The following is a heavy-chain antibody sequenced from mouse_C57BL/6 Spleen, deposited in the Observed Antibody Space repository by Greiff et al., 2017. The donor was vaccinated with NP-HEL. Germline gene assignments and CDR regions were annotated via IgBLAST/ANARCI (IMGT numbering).Heavy chain of an antibody. CDR2: IDPANGNT. Sequence: EVQLQQSGAELVKPGASVKLSCTASGFNIKDTYMHWVKQRPEQGLEWIGRIDPANGNTKYEEKFKGKATITVDTSSNTAYLQLSSLTSEDTAVYYCDRINAWGRGTALTDSS. D-gene: IGHD6-5*01. J-gene: IGHJ2*01. CDR1: GFNIKDTY. V-gene: IGHV14-3*02. CDR3: DRINA.